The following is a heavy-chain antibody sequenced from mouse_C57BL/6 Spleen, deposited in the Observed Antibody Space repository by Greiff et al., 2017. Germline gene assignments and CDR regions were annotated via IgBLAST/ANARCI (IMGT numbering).Heavy chain of an antibody. Sequence: EVKLVESGGGLVKPGGSLKLSCAASGFTFSSYTMSWVRQTPEKRLEWVATISGGGGNTYYPDSVKGRFTISRDNAKNTLYLQMSSLRSEDTALYYCARRHYYASSYYFDYWGQGTTLTVSS. CDR1: GFTFSSYT. CDR2: ISGGGGNT. J-gene: IGHJ2*01. V-gene: IGHV5-9*01. CDR3: ARRHYYASSYYFDY. D-gene: IGHD1-1*01.